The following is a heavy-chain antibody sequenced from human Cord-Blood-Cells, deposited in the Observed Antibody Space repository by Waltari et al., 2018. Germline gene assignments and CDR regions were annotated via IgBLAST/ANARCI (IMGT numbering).Heavy chain of an antibody. J-gene: IGHJ4*02. CDR1: GGSISSYY. V-gene: IGHV4-59*01. Sequence: QVQLQESGPGLVKPSESLSLTCPVSGGSISSYYWSWIRQPPGKGLEWIGYIYYSGSTNYNPSLKSRVTISVDTSKNQFSLKLSSVTAADMAVYYCARVKLGFDYWGQGTLVTVSS. CDR2: IYYSGST. D-gene: IGHD7-27*01. CDR3: ARVKLGFDY.